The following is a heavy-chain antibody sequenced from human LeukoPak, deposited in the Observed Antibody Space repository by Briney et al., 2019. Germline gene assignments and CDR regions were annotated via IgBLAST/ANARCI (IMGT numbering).Heavy chain of an antibody. V-gene: IGHV1-69*13. J-gene: IGHJ4*02. D-gene: IGHD2-21*02. CDR3: ARDMGWGDPLDY. Sequence: SVKVSCKASGGSFSSFSFTWVRQAPGQGLEWMGGIIVITGTTNTAQKFRGRVTITADESTSTAYMQLSSLRSEDTAVYYCARDMGWGDPLDYWGQGTWSPSPQ. CDR1: GGSFSSFS. CDR2: IIVITGTT.